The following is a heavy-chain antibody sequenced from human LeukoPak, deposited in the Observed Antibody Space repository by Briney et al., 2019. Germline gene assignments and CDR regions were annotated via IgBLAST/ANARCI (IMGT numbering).Heavy chain of an antibody. CDR1: GFTFSSYG. J-gene: IGHJ3*02. V-gene: IGHV3-33*01. CDR3: AREDSSGGAFDI. CDR2: IWYDGSNK. D-gene: IGHD3-22*01. Sequence: GGSLRLSCAASGFTFSSYGMHWVRQAPGKGLEWVAVIWYDGSNKYYADSVKGRFTISRDNSKSTLYLQMNSLRAEDTAVYYCAREDSSGGAFDIWGQGTMVTVSS.